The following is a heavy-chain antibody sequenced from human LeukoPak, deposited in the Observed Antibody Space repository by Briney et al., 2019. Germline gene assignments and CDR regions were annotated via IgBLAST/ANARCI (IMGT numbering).Heavy chain of an antibody. CDR1: GFTFSSYS. J-gene: IGHJ5*02. D-gene: IGHD6-19*01. V-gene: IGHV3-21*01. Sequence: PGGSLRLSCAASGFTFSSYSMNWVRQAPGKGLEWVSSISSSSSYIYYADSVKGRFTISRDNAKNSLYLQMNSLRAEDTAVYYCAASSEDMGQWLALNWFDPWGQGTLVTVSS. CDR2: ISSSSSYI. CDR3: AASSEDMGQWLALNWFDP.